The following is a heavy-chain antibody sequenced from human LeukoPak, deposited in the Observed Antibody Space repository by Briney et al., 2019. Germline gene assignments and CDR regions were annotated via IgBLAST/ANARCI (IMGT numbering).Heavy chain of an antibody. CDR3: ARVSDISVAAYFDY. D-gene: IGHD6-19*01. V-gene: IGHV3-48*04. CDR2: ISSSSSTI. Sequence: GSLRLSCAASGFTFSSYSMNWVRQAPGKGLEWGSYISSSSSTIYYADSVKGRFTISRDNAKNSLYLQMNSLRADDTALYYCARVSDISVAAYFDYWGQGTRVTVSS. CDR1: GFTFSSYS. J-gene: IGHJ4*02.